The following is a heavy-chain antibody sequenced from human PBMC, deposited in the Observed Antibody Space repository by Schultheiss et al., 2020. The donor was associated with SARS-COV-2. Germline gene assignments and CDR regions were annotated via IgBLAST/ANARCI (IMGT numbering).Heavy chain of an antibody. J-gene: IGHJ1*01. CDR3: ARERGGDGYPDYFQH. V-gene: IGHV3-23*01. Sequence: GGSLRLSCAPSGFTFAGYALRWVRQAPGKGLEWVSGINNSGASTYYADSVKGRFTISRDNSKNTLNLEMNSLRAEDTAVYYCARERGGDGYPDYFQHWGQGSLVTVSS. CDR1: GFTFAGYA. CDR2: INNSGAST. D-gene: IGHD5-24*01.